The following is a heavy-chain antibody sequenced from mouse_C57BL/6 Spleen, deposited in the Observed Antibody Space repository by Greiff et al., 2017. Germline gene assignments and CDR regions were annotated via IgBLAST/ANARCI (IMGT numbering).Heavy chain of an antibody. J-gene: IGHJ2*01. CDR1: VYTFTIYW. V-gene: IGHV1-59*01. D-gene: IGHD4-1*01. CDR2: IDPSDSYT. CDR3: APANWDY. Sequence: TSFNFSFKSSVYTFTIYWIHWVKQSPGQGLEWIGLIDPSDSYTNYNQKFKFKATLTVDTSSSTAYMQLSSLTSEDSAVYYCAPANWDYGGQGTTLTVSS.